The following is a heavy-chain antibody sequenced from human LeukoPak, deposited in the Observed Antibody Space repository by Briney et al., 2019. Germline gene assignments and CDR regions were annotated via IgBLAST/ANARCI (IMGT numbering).Heavy chain of an antibody. CDR1: VYTFTSYG. V-gene: IGHV1-18*01. CDR3: ARDDRRFLAWLFFRGSTFDI. Sequence: GASVKVSCKASVYTFTSYGISGVRQAPGQGLEWMGWISAYNGNTNYAQKHQGRVTMTTDTSTSTAYMELRSLRSDDTAVYYCARDDRRFLAWLFFRGSTFDIWGQGTMVTVSS. D-gene: IGHD3-3*01. J-gene: IGHJ3*02. CDR2: ISAYNGNT.